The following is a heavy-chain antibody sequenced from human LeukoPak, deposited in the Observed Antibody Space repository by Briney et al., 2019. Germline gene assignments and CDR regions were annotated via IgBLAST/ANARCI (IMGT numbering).Heavy chain of an antibody. V-gene: IGHV3-64D*09. CDR2: ISTNGGST. CDR1: GFPLRNYA. CDR3: VRGSRRWELLQDLAY. J-gene: IGHJ4*02. Sequence: PGGSLRLSCSASGFPLRNYAMHWVRQAVGKGLESVSTISTNGGSTYYADSVKDRFIISRDNSKNTIYLQMSSLRREDTAVYFCVRGSRRWELLQDLAYWGERTVVSVSS. D-gene: IGHD1-26*01.